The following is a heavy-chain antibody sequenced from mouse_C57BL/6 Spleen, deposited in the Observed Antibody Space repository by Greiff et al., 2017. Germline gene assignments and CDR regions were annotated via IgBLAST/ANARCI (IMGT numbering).Heavy chain of an antibody. CDR1: GYTFTSYW. CDR2: IDPSDSYT. V-gene: IGHV1-69*01. Sequence: VQLQQPGAELVMPGASVKLSCKASGYTFTSYWMHWVKQRPGQGLEWIGEIDPSDSYTNYNQKFKGKSTLTVDKSSSTAYMQLSSLTSEDSAVYYCAREIPNYYGSSSFAYWGKGTLVTVSA. D-gene: IGHD1-1*01. J-gene: IGHJ3*01. CDR3: AREIPNYYGSSSFAY.